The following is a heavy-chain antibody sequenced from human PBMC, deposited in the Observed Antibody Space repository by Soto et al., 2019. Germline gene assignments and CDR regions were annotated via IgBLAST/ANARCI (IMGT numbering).Heavy chain of an antibody. CDR3: TKPRPRLKTITICGVVIIDWVDP. Sequence: EVQLLESGGGLVQPGGSLRLSCAASGFTFSSYAMSWVRQAPGKGLEWVSAISGSGGSTYYADSVKGRFTISRDNSKNTLYLEMNSLRAEDTAVYYCTKPRPRLKTITICGVVIIDWVDPWGQGTLCTVSS. CDR2: ISGSGGST. J-gene: IGHJ5*02. CDR1: GFTFSSYA. V-gene: IGHV3-23*01. D-gene: IGHD3-3*01.